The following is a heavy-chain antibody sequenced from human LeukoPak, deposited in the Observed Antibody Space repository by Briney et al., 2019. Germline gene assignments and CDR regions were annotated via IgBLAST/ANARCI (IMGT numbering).Heavy chain of an antibody. Sequence: PGGSLRLSCAASGFTFSSYEMNWVRQAPGKGLEWVSYISSSGSTIYYADSVKGRFTISRDDAKNSLYLQMNGLRVEDTAIYYCAKDFPHYYEVPHGMDVWGQGTTVTV. CDR1: GFTFSSYE. V-gene: IGHV3-48*03. CDR3: AKDFPHYYEVPHGMDV. CDR2: ISSSGSTI. J-gene: IGHJ6*02. D-gene: IGHD3-22*01.